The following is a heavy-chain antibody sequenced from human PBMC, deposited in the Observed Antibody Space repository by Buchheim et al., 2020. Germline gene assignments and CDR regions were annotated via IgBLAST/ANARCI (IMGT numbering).Heavy chain of an antibody. J-gene: IGHJ4*02. CDR1: GYTFTTFG. V-gene: IGHV1-18*01. CDR2: VSANNGRT. CDR3: ARGSVTVDY. Sequence: QVQLVQSGPEVKKPGASVKVSCKASGYTFTTFGITWVRQAPGQGLEWLGWVSANNGRTDYAQKVQGRVTMTTDTFTSTAHLELRSLSSDDTAVYYCARGSVTVDYWGQGTL. D-gene: IGHD4-11*01.